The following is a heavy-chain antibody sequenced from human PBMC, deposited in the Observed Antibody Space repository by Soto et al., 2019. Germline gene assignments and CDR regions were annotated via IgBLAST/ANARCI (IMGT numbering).Heavy chain of an antibody. J-gene: IGHJ6*04. D-gene: IGHD2-8*01. Sequence: PGESLKISCKGSGYSFTSYWIGWVRQMPGKGLEWMGIIYPGDSDTRYSPSFQGQVTISADKSISTAYLQWSSLKASDTDMYYCARHWYAMYYYYGMDVRGKGTRVTVSS. CDR1: GYSFTSYW. CDR2: IYPGDSDT. V-gene: IGHV5-51*01. CDR3: ARHWYAMYYYYGMDV.